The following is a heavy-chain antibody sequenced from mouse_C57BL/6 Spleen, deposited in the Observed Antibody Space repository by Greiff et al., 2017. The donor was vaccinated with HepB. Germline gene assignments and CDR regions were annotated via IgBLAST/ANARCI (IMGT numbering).Heavy chain of an antibody. Sequence: EVKLMESGGGLVQPGGSLSLSCAASGFTFTDYYMSWVRQPPGKALEWWGFIRNKANGYTTEYSASVKGRFTISRDNSQSILYLQMNALRAEDSATYYCARSYYGSSYWYYAMDYWGQGTSVTVSS. J-gene: IGHJ4*01. CDR2: IRNKANGYTT. CDR3: ARSYYGSSYWYYAMDY. D-gene: IGHD1-1*01. V-gene: IGHV7-3*01. CDR1: GFTFTDYY.